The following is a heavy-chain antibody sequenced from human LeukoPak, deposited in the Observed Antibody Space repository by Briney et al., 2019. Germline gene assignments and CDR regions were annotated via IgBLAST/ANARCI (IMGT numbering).Heavy chain of an antibody. J-gene: IGHJ5*02. Sequence: PGGSLRLSCAASGFTFSSYAMHWVRQAPGKGLVWVSQINGDGSSTSYADSVKGRFTISRDDAKNTLYLQMNSLRAEDTAVYYCARDLGHQGYRWFDPWGQGTLVTVSS. CDR2: INGDGSST. CDR3: ARDLGHQGYRWFDP. CDR1: GFTFSSYA. V-gene: IGHV3-74*01. D-gene: IGHD1-1*01.